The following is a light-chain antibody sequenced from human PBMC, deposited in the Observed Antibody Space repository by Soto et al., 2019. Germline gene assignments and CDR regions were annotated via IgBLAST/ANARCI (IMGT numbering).Light chain of an antibody. CDR3: QQYNNWPWT. CDR2: GAS. V-gene: IGKV3-15*01. Sequence: EIVMTQSQATLSVSPGEIATLACGASPSVSSNLAWYQQKFGQAPTLLIYGASTRATGIPARFSGSGSGTEFTLTITSLQSEDFAVYYCQQYNNWPWTFGQGSKVEIK. J-gene: IGKJ1*01. CDR1: PSVSSN.